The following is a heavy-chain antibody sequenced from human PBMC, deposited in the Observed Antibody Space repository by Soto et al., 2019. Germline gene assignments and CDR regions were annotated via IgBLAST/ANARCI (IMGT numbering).Heavy chain of an antibody. CDR1: GYTFTSYG. D-gene: IGHD5-12*01. Sequence: ASVKVSCKASGYTFTSYGISWVRQAPGQGLEWMGWISAYNGNTNYAQKLQGRVTMTTDTSTSTAYMELRSLRSDDTAVYYCVRDRGNGYEYYYYYMDVWGKGTTVTVSS. V-gene: IGHV1-18*01. J-gene: IGHJ6*03. CDR2: ISAYNGNT. CDR3: VRDRGNGYEYYYYYMDV.